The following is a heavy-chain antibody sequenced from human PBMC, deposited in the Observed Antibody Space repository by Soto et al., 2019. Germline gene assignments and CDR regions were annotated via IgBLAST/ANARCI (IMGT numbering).Heavy chain of an antibody. CDR1: GFTVSSNY. J-gene: IGHJ6*02. D-gene: IGHD1-26*01. Sequence: GGSLRLSCAASGFTVSSNYMSWVRQAPGKGLEWVSVIYSGGSTYYADSVKGRFTISRDNSKNTLYLQMNSLRAEDTAVYYCARDLQYSGSEWYYYYGMDVWGQGTTVTVSS. V-gene: IGHV3-53*01. CDR2: IYSGGST. CDR3: ARDLQYSGSEWYYYYGMDV.